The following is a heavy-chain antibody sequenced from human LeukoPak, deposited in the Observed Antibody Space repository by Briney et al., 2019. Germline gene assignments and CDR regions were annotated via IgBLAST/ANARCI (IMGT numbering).Heavy chain of an antibody. V-gene: IGHV3-23*01. CDR1: GFSFSNYV. CDR3: AKDLRSTSSRGAIDY. J-gene: IGHJ4*02. Sequence: GGSLRLSCAASGFSFSNYVMTWVRQAPGKGLEWVSGISGSGGTTYYADSVKGRFTISRDNPKNTLYLQINSLRAEDTAVYYCAKDLRSTSSRGAIDYWGQGNMVSVSS. D-gene: IGHD6-6*01. CDR2: ISGSGGTT.